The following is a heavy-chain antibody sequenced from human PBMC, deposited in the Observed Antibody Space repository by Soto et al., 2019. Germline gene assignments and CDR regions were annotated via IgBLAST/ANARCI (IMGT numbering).Heavy chain of an antibody. Sequence: QVQLVQSGAEVKKPGSSVKVSCKASGGTFSNHVISWVRQAPGQGLEWMGGIINIFGTANYAQKFQGRVTSTADESTKTAHRALSSLRSEDTAVYYCARGPYEFWSGYYRPDFHSGMDVWGQGTTVTVSS. V-gene: IGHV1-69*12. CDR2: IINIFGTA. CDR1: GGTFSNHV. D-gene: IGHD3-3*01. CDR3: ARGPYEFWSGYYRPDFHSGMDV. J-gene: IGHJ6*02.